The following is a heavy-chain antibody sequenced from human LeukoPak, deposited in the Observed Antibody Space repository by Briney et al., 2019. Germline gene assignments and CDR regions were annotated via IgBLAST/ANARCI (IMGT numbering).Heavy chain of an antibody. D-gene: IGHD3-10*01. Sequence: PSETLSLTCAVYGGSFSGYYWSWIRQPPGKGLEWIGEINHSGSTNYNPSLKSRVIISVDTSKNQFSLKLSSVTAADTAVYYCATRVRGSLDYWGQGTLVTVSS. J-gene: IGHJ4*02. CDR3: ATRVRGSLDY. CDR2: INHSGST. CDR1: GGSFSGYY. V-gene: IGHV4-34*01.